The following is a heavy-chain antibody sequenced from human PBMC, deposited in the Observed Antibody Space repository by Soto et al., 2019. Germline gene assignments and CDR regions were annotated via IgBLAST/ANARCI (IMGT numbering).Heavy chain of an antibody. Sequence: PGGSLRLSCAASGFTVSSNYMSWVRQAPGKGLEWVSVIYSGGSTYYADSVKGRFTISRDNSKNTLYLQMNSLRAEDTAVYYCARDSSGWPSYYGMDVWGQGTTVTVSS. CDR2: IYSGGST. V-gene: IGHV3-53*01. D-gene: IGHD6-19*01. J-gene: IGHJ6*02. CDR1: GFTVSSNY. CDR3: ARDSSGWPSYYGMDV.